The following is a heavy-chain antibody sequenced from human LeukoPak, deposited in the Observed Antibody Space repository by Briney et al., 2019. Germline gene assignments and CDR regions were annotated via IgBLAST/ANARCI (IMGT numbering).Heavy chain of an antibody. V-gene: IGHV4-61*02. Sequence: SETLSLTWTVSGGSISSGSYYWSWIRQPAGKGLEWIGRIYTSGSTNYNPSLKSRVTISVDTSKNQFSLKLSSVTAADTAVYYCARAGYRYTVLFDYWGQGTLVTVSS. CDR2: IYTSGST. CDR3: ARAGYRYTVLFDY. J-gene: IGHJ4*02. D-gene: IGHD3-16*02. CDR1: GGSISSGSYY.